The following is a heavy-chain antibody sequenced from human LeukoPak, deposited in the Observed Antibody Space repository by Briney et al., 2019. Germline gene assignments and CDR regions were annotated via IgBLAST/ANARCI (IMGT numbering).Heavy chain of an antibody. D-gene: IGHD3-16*01. CDR3: ARTPPGGDVDH. J-gene: IGHJ4*02. Sequence: ASVKVSCKASGYTFTSYYMHWVRQATGQGLEWMGWISPNGGDTGYAQKFQGRITITRNTPLSTVYMELNSLRSEDTAVYYCARTPPGGDVDHWGEGTLVTVFS. CDR2: ISPNGGDT. CDR1: GYTFTSYY. V-gene: IGHV1-8*03.